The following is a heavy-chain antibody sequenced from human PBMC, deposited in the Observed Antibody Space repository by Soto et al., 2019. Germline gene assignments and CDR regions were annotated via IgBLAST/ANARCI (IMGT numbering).Heavy chain of an antibody. CDR1: GGTFSSYA. CDR2: IIPIFGTA. Sequence: ASVKVSCKASGGTFSSYAISWVRQAPGQGLEWMGGIIPIFGTANYAQKFQGRVTITADESTSTAYVELSSLRSEDTAVYYCARDYYGSGSYTRVGYYYGMDVWGQGTTVTVSS. J-gene: IGHJ6*02. D-gene: IGHD3-10*01. V-gene: IGHV1-69*13. CDR3: ARDYYGSGSYTRVGYYYGMDV.